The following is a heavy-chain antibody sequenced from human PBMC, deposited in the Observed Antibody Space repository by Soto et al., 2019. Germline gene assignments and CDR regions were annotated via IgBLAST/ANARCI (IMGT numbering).Heavy chain of an antibody. V-gene: IGHV1-18*01. D-gene: IGHD3-10*01. CDR1: GDTFTSYG. J-gene: IGHJ4*02. CDR3: ASGWFGEFVYYFDY. Sequence: ASVKVSCKTSGDTFTSYGISWVRQAPGQGLEWMGWISAYNGNTNYAQKLQGRVTMTTDTSTSTAYMELRSLRSDDTAVYYCASGWFGEFVYYFDYWGQGTLVTVSS. CDR2: ISAYNGNT.